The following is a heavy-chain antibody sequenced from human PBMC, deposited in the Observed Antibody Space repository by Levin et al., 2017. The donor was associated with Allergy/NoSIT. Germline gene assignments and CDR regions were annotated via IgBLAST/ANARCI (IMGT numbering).Heavy chain of an antibody. CDR1: GYNFNTYW. J-gene: IGHJ6*01. CDR2: IYPGYSDT. D-gene: IGHD3-10*01. V-gene: IGHV5-51*01. Sequence: KVSCKVSGYNFNTYWIAWVRQTPEKGLEWMGIIYPGYSDTRYNPSFQGQVTFSADDSINTAYLQWRSLRASDTAMYFCARRAEFEEAPNYSGLDVWGQGTAVIVSS. CDR3: ARRAEFEEAPNYSGLDV.